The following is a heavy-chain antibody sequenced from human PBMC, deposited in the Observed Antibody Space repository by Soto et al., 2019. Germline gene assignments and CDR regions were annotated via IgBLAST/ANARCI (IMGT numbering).Heavy chain of an antibody. D-gene: IGHD2-2*01. Sequence: ASVKVSCKTSGYTFANYGITWVRQAPGQPLEWLGWISLYSDGTNYAQKFQGRVSMTTDTSTTTAYMELRSLRSDDTAVYYCARVVPGAEAWFGPWGQGTLVTVSS. CDR2: ISLYSDGT. J-gene: IGHJ5*02. CDR3: ARVVPGAEAWFGP. V-gene: IGHV1-18*01. CDR1: GYTFANYG.